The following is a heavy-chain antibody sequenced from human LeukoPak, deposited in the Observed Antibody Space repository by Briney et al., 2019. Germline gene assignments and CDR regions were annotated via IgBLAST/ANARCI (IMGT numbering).Heavy chain of an antibody. V-gene: IGHV3-30*03. D-gene: IGHD3-10*01. CDR3: ARTPTYGSGFDY. CDR2: ISYDGSNK. CDR1: GFTFSSYG. Sequence: GGSLRLSCAASGFTFSSYGMHWVRQAPGKGLEWVAVISYDGSNKYYADSVKGRFTISRDNSKNTLYLQMNSLRAEDTAVYYCARTPTYGSGFDYWGQGTLVTVSS. J-gene: IGHJ4*02.